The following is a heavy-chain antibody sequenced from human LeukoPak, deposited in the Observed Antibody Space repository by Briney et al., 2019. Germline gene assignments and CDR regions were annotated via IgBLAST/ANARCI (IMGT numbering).Heavy chain of an antibody. CDR1: GFTFSSYA. V-gene: IGHV3-30-3*01. CDR3: ARDRTDIVVVVAYYYYGMDV. J-gene: IGHJ6*02. D-gene: IGHD2-15*01. Sequence: GGSLRLSCAASGFTFSSYAMHWVRQAPGKGLEWVADISYDGSNKYYADSVKGRFTISRDNSKNTLYLQMNSLRAEDTAVYYCARDRTDIVVVVAYYYYGMDVWGQGTTVTVSS. CDR2: ISYDGSNK.